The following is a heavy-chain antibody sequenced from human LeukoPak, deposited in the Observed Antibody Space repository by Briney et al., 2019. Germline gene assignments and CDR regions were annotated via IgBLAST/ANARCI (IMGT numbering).Heavy chain of an antibody. CDR2: IYYSGST. CDR1: GGSISSYY. Sequence: SETLSLTCTVSGGSISSYYWSWIRQPPGKGLEWIGYIYYSGSTNYNPSLKSRVTISVDTSENQFSLKLSSVTAADTAVYYCARAEPDTAMTYFDYWGQGTLVTVSS. V-gene: IGHV4-59*08. CDR3: ARAEPDTAMTYFDY. J-gene: IGHJ4*02. D-gene: IGHD5-18*01.